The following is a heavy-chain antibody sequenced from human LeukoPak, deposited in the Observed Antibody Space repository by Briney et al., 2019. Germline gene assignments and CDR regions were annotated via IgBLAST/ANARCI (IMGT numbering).Heavy chain of an antibody. CDR3: ARVGSAAEAGTPDY. CDR1: GFTFSDYY. J-gene: IGHJ4*02. CDR2: ISRSGSHT. D-gene: IGHD6-13*01. V-gene: IGHV3-11*06. Sequence: GGSLRLSCAASGFTFSDYYMSWIRQAPGKGLEWLSYISRSGSHTPYADSVKGRFTVSRDNAKNSLSLELNSLRVDDTAIYYCARVGSAAEAGTPDYWGQGTLVTVSS.